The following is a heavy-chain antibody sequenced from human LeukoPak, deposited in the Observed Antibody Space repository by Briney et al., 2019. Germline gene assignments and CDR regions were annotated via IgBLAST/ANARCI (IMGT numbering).Heavy chain of an antibody. J-gene: IGHJ6*02. V-gene: IGHV3-30*18. D-gene: IGHD3-16*01. Sequence: GGSLRLSCEASGFTFRNYGVHWVRQAPGKGLEWVAVISYDGGHQYSADSVRGRFTLSRDNSKNTVYLQLNSLRAEDTAVYYCAKDRRMMSAYYGMDVWGQGTPVTVSS. CDR1: GFTFRNYG. CDR3: AKDRRMMSAYYGMDV. CDR2: ISYDGGHQ.